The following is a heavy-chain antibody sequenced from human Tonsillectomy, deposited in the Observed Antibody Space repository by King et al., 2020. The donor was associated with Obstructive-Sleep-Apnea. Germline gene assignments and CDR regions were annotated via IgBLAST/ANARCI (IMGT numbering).Heavy chain of an antibody. Sequence: VQLVESGGGLVQPGGSLRVSCAASGFTFRTSWMHWVRQAPGKGLVWVSRINSYGVGTIFADFVKGRFTISRDNAKNTLYLQMNSLKAEDTAVYYCARDRGGAGPTTTDYWGQGTLVTVSS. V-gene: IGHV3-74*01. CDR1: GFTFRTSW. CDR3: ARDRGGAGPTTTDY. D-gene: IGHD1-26*01. J-gene: IGHJ4*02. CDR2: INSYGVGT.